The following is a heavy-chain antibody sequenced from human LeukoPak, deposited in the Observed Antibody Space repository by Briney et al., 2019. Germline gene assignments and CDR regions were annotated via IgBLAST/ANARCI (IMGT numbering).Heavy chain of an antibody. D-gene: IGHD1-26*01. Sequence: GALRLSCAASGFTFSSYWMHWVRQAPGKGLVWVSRINSDGSSTSYADSVKGRFTISRDNAKNTLYLQMNSLRAEDTAVYYCARDAGYFASSDAFDIWGQGTMVTVSS. V-gene: IGHV3-74*01. CDR2: INSDGSST. CDR1: GFTFSSYW. J-gene: IGHJ3*02. CDR3: ARDAGYFASSDAFDI.